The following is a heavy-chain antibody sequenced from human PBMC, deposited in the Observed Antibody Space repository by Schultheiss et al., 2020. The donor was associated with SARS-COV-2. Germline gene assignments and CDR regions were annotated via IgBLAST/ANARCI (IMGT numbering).Heavy chain of an antibody. CDR2: INPNSGGT. J-gene: IGHJ6*02. D-gene: IGHD2-2*01. V-gene: IGHV1-2*02. CDR3: ARGREVIVVVPAADYYYYSMDV. Sequence: GESLKISCKASGYTFTGYYMHWVRQAPGQGLEWMGWINPNSGGTNYAQKFQGRVTMTRDTSISTAYMELSRLRSDDTAVYYCARGREVIVVVPAADYYYYSMDVWGQGTTVTVSS. CDR1: GYTFTGYY.